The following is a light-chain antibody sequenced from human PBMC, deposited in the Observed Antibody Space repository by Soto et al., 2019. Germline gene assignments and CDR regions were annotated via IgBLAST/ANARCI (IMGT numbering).Light chain of an antibody. CDR3: QQYNDWPLT. CDR1: QSVSSN. CDR2: GAF. V-gene: IGKV3-15*01. Sequence: EILMTQAPVTLSVSPGERANLSCRASQSVSSNLAWYQQKPGQAPSLLIYGAFTRATGIQARFSGTGSGTEFTLTISSLQSEDFALYYCQQYNDWPLTFGQGTKVDIK. J-gene: IGKJ1*01.